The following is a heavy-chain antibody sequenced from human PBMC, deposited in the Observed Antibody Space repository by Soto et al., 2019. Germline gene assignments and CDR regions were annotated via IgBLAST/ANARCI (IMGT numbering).Heavy chain of an antibody. Sequence: SETLSLTCTVSGGSISSGGYYWSWIRQHPGKGLEWIGYIYYSGSTYYNPSLKSRVTISVDTSKNQFSLKLSSVTAADTAVYYCARVGDGTERGYYYYYMDVWGKGTTVTVSS. CDR2: IYYSGST. CDR3: ARVGDGTERGYYYYYMDV. V-gene: IGHV4-31*03. J-gene: IGHJ6*03. D-gene: IGHD2-21*01. CDR1: GGSISSGGYY.